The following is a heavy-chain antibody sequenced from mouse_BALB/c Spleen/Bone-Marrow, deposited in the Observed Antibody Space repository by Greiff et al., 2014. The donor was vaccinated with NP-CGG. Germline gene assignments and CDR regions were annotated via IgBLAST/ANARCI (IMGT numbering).Heavy chain of an antibody. CDR3: ASNYRIAAGFAS. J-gene: IGHJ3*01. CDR2: IDPANGNT. Sequence: VQLQQSGAELVKPGASVKLSCTPSGFNIKDTHMHWVKQRPEQGLEWIGRIDPANGNTKYDPNFQGKATITADTSSNTAYLQPSSLTADEPAVNLCASNYRIAAGFASWGQGTLVTVS. V-gene: IGHV14-3*02. D-gene: IGHD2-1*01. CDR1: GFNIKDTH.